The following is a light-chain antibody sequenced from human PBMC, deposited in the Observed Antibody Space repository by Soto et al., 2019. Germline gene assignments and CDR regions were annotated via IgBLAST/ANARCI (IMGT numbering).Light chain of an antibody. Sequence: EIVMTQSPATLSVSPGERATLSCRASQSVSSNLAWYQVKPGQAPRLLIYGASTRATGIPARFSGSGYGTEFTLTISSLQSEDFAVYYCQQYDNGWTFGQGTKLEIK. CDR2: GAS. CDR1: QSVSSN. J-gene: IGKJ1*01. V-gene: IGKV3-15*01. CDR3: QQYDNGWT.